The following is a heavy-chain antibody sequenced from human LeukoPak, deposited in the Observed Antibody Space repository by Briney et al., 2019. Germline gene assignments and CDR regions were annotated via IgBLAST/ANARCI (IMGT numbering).Heavy chain of an antibody. CDR2: IYHSGST. CDR3: AREGSGSYFSPDSMIDY. J-gene: IGHJ4*02. CDR1: GGSISSGGYS. Sequence: SETLSLTCAVSGGSISSGGYSWSWIRQPPGKGLEWIGYIYHSGSTYYNPSLKSRVTISVDTSKNQFSLKLSSVTAADTAVYYCAREGSGSYFSPDSMIDYWGQGTLVTVSS. V-gene: IGHV4-30-2*01. D-gene: IGHD1-26*01.